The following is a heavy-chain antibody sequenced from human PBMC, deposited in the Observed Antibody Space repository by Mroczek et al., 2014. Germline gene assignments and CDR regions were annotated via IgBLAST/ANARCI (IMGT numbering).Heavy chain of an antibody. CDR3: ARDRILAHSSGFPMDV. V-gene: IGHV3-21*01. CDR1: GFTFSSYS. J-gene: IGHJ6*02. CDR2: ISSSSSYI. D-gene: IGHD6-19*01. Sequence: VQLVESGGGLVKPGGSLRLSCAASGFTFSSYSMNWVRQAPGKGLEWVSSISSSSSYIYYADSVKGRFTISRDNAKNSLYLQMNSLRAEDTAVYYCARDRILAHSSGFPMDVVGPRDHGHPSP.